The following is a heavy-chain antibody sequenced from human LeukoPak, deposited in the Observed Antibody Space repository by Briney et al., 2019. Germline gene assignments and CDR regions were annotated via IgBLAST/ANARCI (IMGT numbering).Heavy chain of an antibody. CDR2: IDSDGGDK. Sequence: PGGSLTLSCAASDFTLSPYWMTWVRQAPGRGLGWVANIDSDGGDKYYGDCVKGRFSISRDNAENSLFLQMNNLRVEDSAVYYCARGGSGSSKYWVFWGQGTLVTVSS. J-gene: IGHJ4*02. CDR3: ARGGSGSSKYWVF. D-gene: IGHD2-8*02. CDR1: DFTLSPYW. V-gene: IGHV3-7*01.